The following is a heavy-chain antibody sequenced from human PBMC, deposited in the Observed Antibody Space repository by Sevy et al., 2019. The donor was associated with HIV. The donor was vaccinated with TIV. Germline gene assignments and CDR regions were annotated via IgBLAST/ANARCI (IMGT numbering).Heavy chain of an antibody. CDR2: IRGKAYGGTT. D-gene: IGHD6-19*01. V-gene: IGHV3-49*03. CDR1: GFTVGDYA. CDR3: TRDKQGEQWLVRAFDI. J-gene: IGHJ3*02. Sequence: GGSLRLSCTASGFTVGDYAMSWFRQAPGKGLEWVGLIRGKAYGGTTEYAASVKGRITISIDDSKSIAYLQMNSLKTEDTAVYYCTRDKQGEQWLVRAFDIWGQGTMVTVSS.